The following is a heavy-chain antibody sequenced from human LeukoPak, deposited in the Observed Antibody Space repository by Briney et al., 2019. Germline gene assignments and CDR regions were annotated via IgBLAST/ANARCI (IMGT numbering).Heavy chain of an antibody. CDR1: GYTLTELS. V-gene: IGHV1-24*01. CDR2: FDPEDGET. Sequence: GASVKVSCKVSGYTLTELSMHWVRQAPGKGLEWVGGFDPEDGETIYAQKFQGRVTMTEDTSTDTAYTELSSLRSEDTAVYYCATNLGVLRYFDWLSPGYYGMDVWGKGTTVTVSS. D-gene: IGHD3-9*01. CDR3: ATNLGVLRYFDWLSPGYYGMDV. J-gene: IGHJ6*04.